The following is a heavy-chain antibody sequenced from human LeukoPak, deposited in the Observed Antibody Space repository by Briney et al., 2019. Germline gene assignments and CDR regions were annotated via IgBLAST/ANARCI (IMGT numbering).Heavy chain of an antibody. CDR3: AKGTEVMTAFDY. D-gene: IGHD1-14*01. V-gene: IGHV3-30*18. J-gene: IGHJ4*02. CDR1: GFTFSSYV. CDR2: ISYDGSNK. Sequence: GGSLRLSCAASGFTFSSYVMHWVRQAPGKGLEWVAVISYDGSNKYYADSVKGRFTISRDNSKNTLYLQMNSLRAEDTAVYYCAKGTEVMTAFDYWGQGTLVTVSS.